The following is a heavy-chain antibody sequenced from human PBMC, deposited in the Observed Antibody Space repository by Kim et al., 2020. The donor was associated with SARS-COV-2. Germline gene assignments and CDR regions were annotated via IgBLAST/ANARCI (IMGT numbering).Heavy chain of an antibody. CDR3: ARDRGSV. D-gene: IGHD3-10*01. J-gene: IGHJ6*02. Sequence: YSGSTNYNPSRKSRVTISVDTSKNQFSLKLSSVTAADTAVYYCARDRGSVWGQGTTVTVSS. V-gene: IGHV4-59*01. CDR2: YSGST.